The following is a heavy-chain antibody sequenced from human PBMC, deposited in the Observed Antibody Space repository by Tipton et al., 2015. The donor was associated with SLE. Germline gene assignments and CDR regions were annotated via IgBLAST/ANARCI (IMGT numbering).Heavy chain of an antibody. CDR3: ARGWDYDFWSGYADY. CDR2: INYSGST. D-gene: IGHD3-3*01. J-gene: IGHJ4*02. CDR1: GGSISISSYY. Sequence: TLSLTCTVSGGSISISSYYWAWIRQPPGKGLECIGNINYSGSTNYNPSLKSRVTIFVDTSKNQFSLKLSSVTAADTAVYYCARGWDYDFWSGYADYWGQGTLVTVSS. V-gene: IGHV4-39*01.